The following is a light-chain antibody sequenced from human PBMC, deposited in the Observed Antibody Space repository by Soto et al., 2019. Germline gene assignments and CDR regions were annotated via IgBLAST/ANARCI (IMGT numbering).Light chain of an antibody. CDR1: SSDVGSHNL. CDR3: CSYGRSGAV. Sequence: QSALTQPASVSGSPGQSITISCTGTSSDVGSHNLVSWYQQHPGQAPKLMIYEISKRPLGVSARFSASKSGNTASLTISGLQAEDEAYYYCCSYGRSGAVFGGGTQLTVL. J-gene: IGLJ7*01. CDR2: EIS. V-gene: IGLV2-23*02.